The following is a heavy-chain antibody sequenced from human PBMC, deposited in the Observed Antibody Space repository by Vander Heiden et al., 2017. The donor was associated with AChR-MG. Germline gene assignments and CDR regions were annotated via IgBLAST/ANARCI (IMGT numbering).Heavy chain of an antibody. CDR3: ARAIAVAGNYDFDY. V-gene: IGHV1-2*04. CDR2: INPNSGGT. D-gene: IGHD6-19*01. Sequence: QVQLVQSGAEVKKPGASVKVSCKASGYTFPGYYMHWVRQAPGQGLEWMGWINPNSGGTNYAQKFQGWVTMTRDTSISTAYMELSRLRSDDTAVYDCARAIAVAGNYDFDYWGQGTLVTVSS. CDR1: GYTFPGYY. J-gene: IGHJ4*02.